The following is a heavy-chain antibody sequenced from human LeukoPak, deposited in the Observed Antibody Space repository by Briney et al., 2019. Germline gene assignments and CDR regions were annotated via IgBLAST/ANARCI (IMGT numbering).Heavy chain of an antibody. CDR3: ARRRRMSSGWYGNWFDP. J-gene: IGHJ5*02. CDR2: MNPNSGNT. Sequence: GASVKVSCKASGYTFTSYDINWVRQATGQGLGWMGWMNPNSGNTGYAQKFQGRVTMTRNTSISTAYMEPSSLRSEDTAVYYCARRRRMSSGWYGNWFDPWGQGTLVTVSS. D-gene: IGHD6-19*01. V-gene: IGHV1-8*01. CDR1: GYTFTSYD.